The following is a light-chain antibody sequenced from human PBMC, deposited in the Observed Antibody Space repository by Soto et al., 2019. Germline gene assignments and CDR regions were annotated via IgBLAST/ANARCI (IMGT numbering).Light chain of an antibody. CDR2: RNN. J-gene: IGLJ1*01. CDR3: AAWDDSLSGFV. Sequence: QSALTQAPSASGAPVQRFTISCSGSSSNTGSNYVYWYQQLPGTAPELLVYRNNQRPSGVPDRFSGSKSGTSASLAITGLRSEDEADYYCAAWDDSLSGFVFGGGTKVTVL. CDR1: SSNTGSNY. V-gene: IGLV1-47*01.